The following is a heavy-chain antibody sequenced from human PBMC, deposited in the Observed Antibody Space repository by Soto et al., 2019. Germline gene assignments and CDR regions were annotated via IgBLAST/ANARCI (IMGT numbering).Heavy chain of an antibody. CDR3: ARETAYSNYEAWFDP. Sequence: QVQLQESGPGLVKPSQTLSLTCTVSGGSISSESYYWSWLRQHPGKGLEWIGHIYYSGTTSYNPSLTSRIAISVDTSKNQISLRVNSVTAADTAVYYCARETAYSNYEAWFDPWGQGTLVTVSS. V-gene: IGHV4-31*03. CDR1: GGSISSESYY. CDR2: IYYSGTT. J-gene: IGHJ5*02. D-gene: IGHD4-4*01.